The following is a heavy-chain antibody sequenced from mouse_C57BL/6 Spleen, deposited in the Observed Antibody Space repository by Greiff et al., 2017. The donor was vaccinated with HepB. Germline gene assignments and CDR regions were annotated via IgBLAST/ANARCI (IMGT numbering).Heavy chain of an antibody. CDR3: ARLGDGYYLFAY. V-gene: IGHV5-9*01. Sequence: EVQGVESGGGLVKPGGSLKLSCAASGFTFSSYTMSWVRQTPEKRLEWVATISGGGGNTYYPDSVKGRFTISRDNAKNTLYLQMSSLRSEDTALYYCARLGDGYYLFAYWGQGTLVTVSA. J-gene: IGHJ3*01. CDR1: GFTFSSYT. D-gene: IGHD2-3*01. CDR2: ISGGGGNT.